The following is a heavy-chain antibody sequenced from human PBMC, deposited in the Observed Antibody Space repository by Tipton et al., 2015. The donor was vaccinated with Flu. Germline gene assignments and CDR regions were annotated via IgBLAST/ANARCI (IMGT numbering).Heavy chain of an antibody. J-gene: IGHJ4*02. Sequence: SLRLSCAASGFTFDDYAMHWVRQAPGKGLEWVSGISWNSGSIGYADSVKGRFTISRDNAKNSLYLQMNSLRAEDTALYYCAKDILMGEQPSYFDYWAQGTLVTVSS. CDR3: AKDILMGEQPSYFDY. CDR1: GFTFDDYA. D-gene: IGHD3-16*01. V-gene: IGHV3-9*01. CDR2: ISWNSGSI.